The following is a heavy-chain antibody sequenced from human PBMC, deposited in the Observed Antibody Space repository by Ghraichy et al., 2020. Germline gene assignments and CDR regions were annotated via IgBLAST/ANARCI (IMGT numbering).Heavy chain of an antibody. CDR3: ARTRWASYPAPDGDFDY. Sequence: GESLNISCKGSGYSFTSYWIDWVRQMPGKGLEWMGIIYPGDSDTIYSPSFQGQVTISADKSISTAYLQWSSLKASDTAMYYCARTRWASYPAPDGDFDYWGQGTLVTVSS. CDR2: IYPGDSDT. J-gene: IGHJ4*02. D-gene: IGHD1-26*01. CDR1: GYSFTSYW. V-gene: IGHV5-51*01.